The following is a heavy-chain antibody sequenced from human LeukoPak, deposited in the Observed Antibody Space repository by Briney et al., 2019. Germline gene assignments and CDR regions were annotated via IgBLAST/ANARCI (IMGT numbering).Heavy chain of an antibody. CDR3: ARPSSGYYSVPFDY. V-gene: IGHV1-69*13. D-gene: IGHD3-22*01. J-gene: IGHJ4*02. CDR1: GYTFTSYG. Sequence: GASVKVSCKASGYTFTSYGISWVRQAPGQGLEWMGGIIPIFGTANYAQKFQGRVTITADESTSTAYMELSSLRSEDTAVYYCARPSSGYYSVPFDYWGQGTLVTVSS. CDR2: IIPIFGTA.